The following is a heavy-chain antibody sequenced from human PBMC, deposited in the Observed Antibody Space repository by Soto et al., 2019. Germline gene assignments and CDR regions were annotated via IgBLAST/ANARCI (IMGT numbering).Heavy chain of an antibody. V-gene: IGHV4-4*02. D-gene: IGHD2-8*01. J-gene: IGHJ1*01. CDR2: IYHSGST. CDR1: GGSISSSNW. CDR3: ARGYCTNGVCFSAEYFQH. Sequence: QVQLQESGPGLVKPSGTLSLTCAVSGGSISSSNWWSWVRQPPGKGLEWIGEIYHSGSTNYNPSLKRRVTISVDKSKNQFSLKLSSVTAADTAVYYCARGYCTNGVCFSAEYFQHWGQGTLVTVSS.